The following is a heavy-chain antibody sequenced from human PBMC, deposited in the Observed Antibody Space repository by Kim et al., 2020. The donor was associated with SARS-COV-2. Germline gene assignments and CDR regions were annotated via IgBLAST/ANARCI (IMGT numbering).Heavy chain of an antibody. V-gene: IGHV3-23*01. Sequence: YYADSVKGRFTISRDNSKNTLYLQMNSLRAEDTAVYYCAKEVGATYPPDYWGQGTLVTVSS. J-gene: IGHJ4*02. CDR3: AKEVGATYPPDY. D-gene: IGHD1-26*01.